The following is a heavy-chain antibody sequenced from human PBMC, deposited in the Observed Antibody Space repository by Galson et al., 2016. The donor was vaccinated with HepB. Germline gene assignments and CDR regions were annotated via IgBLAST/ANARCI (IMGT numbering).Heavy chain of an antibody. CDR3: ARMGSGNYIFDY. CDR2: MDWDDDK. CDR1: GFSLKTSGMR. J-gene: IGHJ4*02. D-gene: IGHD1-26*01. V-gene: IGHV2-70*04. Sequence: PALVKPTQTLTLTCSFSGFSLKTSGMRVSWIRQPPGKALEWLARMDWDDDKFYSTSLKTRLSISKDTSKNQVVLTMTNMDPVDTATYFCARMGSGNYIFDYWGQGILVTVSS.